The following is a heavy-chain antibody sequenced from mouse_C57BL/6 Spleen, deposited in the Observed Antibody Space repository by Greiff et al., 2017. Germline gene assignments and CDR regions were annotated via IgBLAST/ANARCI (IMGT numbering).Heavy chain of an antibody. Sequence: VQLQQSGAELVKPGASVKLSCKASGYTFTSYWMHWVKQRPGQGLEWIGMIHPNSGSTNYNEKFKSKATLTVDKSSSTAYMQLSSLTSEDSAVYYCARDSSGYFDYWGQGTTLTVSS. CDR3: ARDSSGYFDY. CDR1: GYTFTSYW. D-gene: IGHD3-2*02. V-gene: IGHV1-64*01. J-gene: IGHJ2*01. CDR2: IHPNSGST.